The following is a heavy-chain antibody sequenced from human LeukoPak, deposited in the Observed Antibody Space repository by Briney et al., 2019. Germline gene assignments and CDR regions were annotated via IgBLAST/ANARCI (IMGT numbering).Heavy chain of an antibody. CDR1: GFIFSNAW. V-gene: IGHV3-15*01. J-gene: IGHJ4*02. Sequence: PGGSLRLSCAASGFIFSNAWMSWVRQAPGKGLEWVGRIKSKVDGGTTDYAAPVKGRFTISRDDSRNTLYVQMNSLKTEDTAVYYCTTEKWYADYKSFDYWGQGTLVTVSS. CDR3: TTEKWYADYKSFDY. CDR2: IKSKVDGGTT. D-gene: IGHD4-17*01.